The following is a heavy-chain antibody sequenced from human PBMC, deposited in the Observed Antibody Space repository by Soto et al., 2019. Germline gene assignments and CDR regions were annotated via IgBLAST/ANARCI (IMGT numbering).Heavy chain of an antibody. Sequence: SETLSLTCTVSGGSISNYYWSWIRQPPGKGLEWVGYIYYSGSTNYNPSLKSRVTISVDTSKNQFSLKLNSVTAADTAVYYCARRYGSSFDYWGQGTLVTVSS. CDR2: IYYSGST. CDR1: GGSISNYY. V-gene: IGHV4-59*08. CDR3: ARRYGSSFDY. D-gene: IGHD6-13*01. J-gene: IGHJ4*02.